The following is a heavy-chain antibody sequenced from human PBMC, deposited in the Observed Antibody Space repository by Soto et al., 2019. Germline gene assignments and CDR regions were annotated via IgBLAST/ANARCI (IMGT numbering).Heavy chain of an antibody. CDR3: ARSGNEGAVDY. CDR1: GDSVSSKSAA. CDR2: TYYRSKWYN. J-gene: IGHJ4*02. Sequence: PSQTLSLTCAISGDSVSSKSAAWNLIRQSPSRGLEWLGRTYYRSKWYNEYAVSVKSRIIISPDTSKNQFSLQLNSVTPEDTAVYYCARSGNEGAVDYWGQGTLVTVSS. V-gene: IGHV6-1*01. D-gene: IGHD1-26*01.